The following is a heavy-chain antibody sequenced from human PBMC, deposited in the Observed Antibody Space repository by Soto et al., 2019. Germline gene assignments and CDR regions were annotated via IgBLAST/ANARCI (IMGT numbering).Heavy chain of an antibody. V-gene: IGHV4-39*01. Sequence: SETLSLTCTVSGGSISSSSYYWGWIRQPPGKGLEWIGSIYYSGSTYYNPSLKSRVTISVGTSKNQFSLKLSSVTAADTAVYYWARHQKKGYCGGGSCQGVGYFDYWGQGPLVSVSS. J-gene: IGHJ4*02. CDR2: IYYSGST. CDR1: GGSISSSSYY. D-gene: IGHD2-15*01. CDR3: ARHQKKGYCGGGSCQGVGYFDY.